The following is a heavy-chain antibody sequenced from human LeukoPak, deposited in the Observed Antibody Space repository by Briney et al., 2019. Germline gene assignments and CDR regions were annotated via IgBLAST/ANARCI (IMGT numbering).Heavy chain of an antibody. CDR2: IYPGDSDT. CDR1: GYSITSNW. V-gene: IGHV5-51*01. J-gene: IGHJ4*02. D-gene: IGHD1-26*01. CDR3: ARQSVGATTHFDY. Sequence: GESLKISCKGSGYSITSNWIAWVRQMPGKGLEWMGIIYPGDSDTRYSPSFQGQVTISADKSISTAYLQWSSLKASDTPMYYCARQSVGATTHFDYWGQGTLVTVSS.